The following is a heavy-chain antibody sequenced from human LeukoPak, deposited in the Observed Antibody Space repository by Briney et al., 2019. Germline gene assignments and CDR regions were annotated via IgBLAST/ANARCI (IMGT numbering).Heavy chain of an antibody. D-gene: IGHD3-22*01. CDR2: ILPGDSDT. Sequence: GESLKISCRASGYIFTNYWIAWVRWMPGEGLQWMGIILPGDSDTRYSPSFRGQVTISAVTSTRTAYLQWTSLRASDSAIYYCARQGAGASYYDPTGLPRGAFDSWGQGTTVTVSS. CDR1: GYIFTNYW. V-gene: IGHV5-51*01. CDR3: ARQGAGASYYDPTGLPRGAFDS. J-gene: IGHJ3*02.